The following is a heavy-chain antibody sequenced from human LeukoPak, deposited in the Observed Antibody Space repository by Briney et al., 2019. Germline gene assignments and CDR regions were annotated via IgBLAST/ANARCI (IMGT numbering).Heavy chain of an antibody. CDR3: ARGRCSSTGCYAGGY. J-gene: IGHJ4*02. Sequence: SQTLSLTCTVSGGSISSGGYHWSWIRQPPGKGLEWIGYIYHSGSTYYNPSLKSRVTISVDRSKNQFFLKLSSVTAADTAVYYCARGRCSSTGCYAGGYWGQGTLVTVSS. V-gene: IGHV4-30-2*01. CDR2: IYHSGST. CDR1: GGSISSGGYH. D-gene: IGHD2-2*01.